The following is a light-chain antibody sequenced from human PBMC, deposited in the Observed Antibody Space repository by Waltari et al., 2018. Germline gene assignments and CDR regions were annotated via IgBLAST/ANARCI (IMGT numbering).Light chain of an antibody. V-gene: IGLV2-23*02. Sequence: QSALTQPASVSGSPGQSITISCTGTSSDVGNYILVSRSQQHPGKAPKLMIYEVSKRPSGVSNRFSGSKSGNTASLTISGLQAEDEADYYCCSYAGGSTPGLVFGTGTKVTVL. CDR3: CSYAGGSTPGLV. J-gene: IGLJ1*01. CDR1: SSDVGNYIL. CDR2: EVS.